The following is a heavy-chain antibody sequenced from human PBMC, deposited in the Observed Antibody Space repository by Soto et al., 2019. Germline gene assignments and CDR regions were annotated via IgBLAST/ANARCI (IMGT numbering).Heavy chain of an antibody. Sequence: SVKVSCKASGGTFSSYAISWVRQAPGQGLEWMGGIIPIFGTANYAQKFQGRVTITADESTSTAYMELSSLRSEDTAVYYCASWLVRGVIIGGGDYYYGMDVWGQGTTVTVSS. CDR2: IIPIFGTA. V-gene: IGHV1-69*13. D-gene: IGHD3-10*01. CDR3: ASWLVRGVIIGGGDYYYGMDV. CDR1: GGTFSSYA. J-gene: IGHJ6*02.